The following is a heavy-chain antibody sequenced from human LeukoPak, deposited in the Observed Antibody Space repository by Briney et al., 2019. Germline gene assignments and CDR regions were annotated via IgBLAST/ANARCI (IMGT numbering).Heavy chain of an antibody. CDR2: ISYDGSNK. J-gene: IGHJ5*02. V-gene: IGHV3-30*04. Sequence: PGRSLRLSCAASGFTFSSYAMHWVRQAPGKGLEWVAVISYDGSNKYYADSVKGRFTTSRDNSKNTLYLQMNSLRAEDTAVYYCAREYGRFDPWGQGTLVTVSS. CDR3: AREYGRFDP. CDR1: GFTFSSYA. D-gene: IGHD4-17*01.